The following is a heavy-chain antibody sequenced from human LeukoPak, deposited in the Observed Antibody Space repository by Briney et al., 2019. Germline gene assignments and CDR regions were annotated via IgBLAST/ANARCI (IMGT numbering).Heavy chain of an antibody. CDR1: GGSISSYY. J-gene: IGHJ6*03. V-gene: IGHV4-59*01. CDR2: IYYSGST. D-gene: IGHD5-18*01. Sequence: SETLSLTCTVSGGSISSYYWSWIRQPPGKGLEWIGYIYYSGSTNYNPSLKSRISISVDTSKNQFSLKLSSVTAADTAVYYCARTTEGGYTYNYFYYYYMDVWGKGTTVTISS. CDR3: ARTTEGGYTYNYFYYYYMDV.